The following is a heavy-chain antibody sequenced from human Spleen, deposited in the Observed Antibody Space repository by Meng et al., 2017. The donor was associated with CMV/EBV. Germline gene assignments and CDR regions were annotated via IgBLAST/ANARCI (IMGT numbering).Heavy chain of an antibody. CDR2: MNPNTGIT. CDR3: ATILNSNYIAADY. CDR1: GYTFTSYD. D-gene: IGHD4-11*01. Sequence: ASVKVSCKASGYTFTSYDINWVRQATGQGLEWMGWMNPNTGITDYAQKFQGRVTMTRNTSTSTSYMELSGLRSEDTAVYYCATILNSNYIAADYWGQGTLVTVSS. V-gene: IGHV1-8*01. J-gene: IGHJ4*02.